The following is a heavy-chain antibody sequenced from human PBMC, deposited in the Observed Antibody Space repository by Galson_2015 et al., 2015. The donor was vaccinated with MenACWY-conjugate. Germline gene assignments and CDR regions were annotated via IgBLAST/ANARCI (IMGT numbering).Heavy chain of an antibody. J-gene: IGHJ4*02. Sequence: SLRLSCAASGFIFNNYWMSWVRQVPGKGPEWVANIKQGGSEKYYVDSVRGRFTISRDNAKNSLYLQMNSLRAEDTAVYYCARDLGFYCSRNDCSSPYWGQGTVVTVAS. D-gene: IGHD2-2*01. CDR2: IKQGGSEK. V-gene: IGHV3-7*03. CDR1: GFIFNNYW. CDR3: ARDLGFYCSRNDCSSPY.